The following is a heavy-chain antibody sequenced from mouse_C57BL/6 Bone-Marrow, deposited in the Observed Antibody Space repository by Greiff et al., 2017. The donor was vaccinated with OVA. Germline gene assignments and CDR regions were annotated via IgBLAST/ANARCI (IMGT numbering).Heavy chain of an antibody. CDR2: IDPSDSET. D-gene: IGHD1-1*01. CDR1: GYTFTSYW. Sequence: QVQLQQPGAELVRPGSSVKLSCKASGYTFTSYWMHWVKQRPIQGLEWIGNIDPSDSETHYNQKFKDKATLTVDKSSSTAYMQLSSLTSEDSVVYYCARGRYYGRLDYWGQGTTLTVSS. V-gene: IGHV1-52*01. J-gene: IGHJ2*01. CDR3: ARGRYYGRLDY.